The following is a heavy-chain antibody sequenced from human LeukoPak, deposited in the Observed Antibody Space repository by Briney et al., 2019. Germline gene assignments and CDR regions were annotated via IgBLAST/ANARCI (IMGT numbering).Heavy chain of an antibody. V-gene: IGHV1-46*01. CDR1: GYIFTSYY. D-gene: IGHD6-25*01. Sequence: ASVKVSCKASGYIFTSYYIHWVRQAPGQGLEGMGIINPSGGSTGYAQKFQGRVTMTRDTSTSTVYMELNSLRSDDTAVYHCARALPHVRSGYYYYYMDVWGKGTTVTISS. J-gene: IGHJ6*03. CDR2: INPSGGST. CDR3: ARALPHVRSGYYYYYMDV.